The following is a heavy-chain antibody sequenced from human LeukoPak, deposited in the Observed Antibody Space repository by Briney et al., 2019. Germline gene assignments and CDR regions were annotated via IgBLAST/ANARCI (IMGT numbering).Heavy chain of an antibody. CDR2: ISGDGHTI. CDR3: ARRTSSGYGGLDS. CDR1: GSKFSDYY. J-gene: IGHJ4*02. V-gene: IGHV3-11*01. D-gene: IGHD5-12*01. Sequence: GGSLRLSCAASGSKFSDYYMGLIRQAPGRGLGWVSYISGDGHTIFYGDSVKGRCTVSRVNADNSLYMELKSLRADDTAVYYCARRTSSGYGGLDSWGQGTLVTVSS.